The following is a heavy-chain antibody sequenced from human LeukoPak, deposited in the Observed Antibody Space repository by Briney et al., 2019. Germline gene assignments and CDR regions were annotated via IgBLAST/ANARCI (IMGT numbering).Heavy chain of an antibody. D-gene: IGHD1-1*01. Sequence: GGSLRLSCAASGFTFSSYSMTWVRQAPGKGLEWVSSVSSSSIYIYYADSVKGRFTISRDNAKNSLYLQMNSLRDEDTAVYYCARGGQGNWPTPFDYWGQGTLVTVSS. CDR3: ARGGQGNWPTPFDY. CDR2: VSSSSIYI. V-gene: IGHV3-21*01. J-gene: IGHJ4*02. CDR1: GFTFSSYS.